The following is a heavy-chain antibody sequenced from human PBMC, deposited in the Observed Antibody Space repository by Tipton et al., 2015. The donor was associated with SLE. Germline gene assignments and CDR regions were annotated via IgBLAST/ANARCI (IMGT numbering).Heavy chain of an antibody. Sequence: TLSLTCAVYGGSFSGYYWSWIRQPPGKGLEWIGEINHSGSTNYNPSLKSRVTISVDTSKNQFSLKLNSVTAADTAVYYCAAAAGPYFDYWGQGTLVTVSS. CDR1: GGSFSGYY. V-gene: IGHV4-34*01. CDR3: AAAAGPYFDY. D-gene: IGHD6-13*01. J-gene: IGHJ4*02. CDR2: INHSGST.